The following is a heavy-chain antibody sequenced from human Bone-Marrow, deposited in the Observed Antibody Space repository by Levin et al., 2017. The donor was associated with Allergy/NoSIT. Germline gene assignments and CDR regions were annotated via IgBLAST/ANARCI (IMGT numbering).Heavy chain of an antibody. Sequence: GGSLRLSCAVSGFNVDDYAMHWVRQAPGKGLEWVSGITWNRGKKDYADSVMGRFTISRDSVKNSLYLEMNSLRAEDTALYYCLKDISGDGSNFDHWGQGTLVTVSS. CDR3: LKDISGDGSNFDH. V-gene: IGHV3-9*01. D-gene: IGHD5-24*01. J-gene: IGHJ4*02. CDR2: ITWNRGKK. CDR1: GFNVDDYA.